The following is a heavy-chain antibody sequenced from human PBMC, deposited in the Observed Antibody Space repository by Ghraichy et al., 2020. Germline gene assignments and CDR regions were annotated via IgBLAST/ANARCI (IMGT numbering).Heavy chain of an antibody. CDR2: IFVGGST. Sequence: SETLSLTCTVSGGSILSDTYFWGWLRQPPGKGLEWIGCIFVGGSTHYKPSLKSRVTISADTSKNQVSLKVSSMTAADTAVYYCARQVPYSPPVYGMDVWGQGTPVTVSS. CDR3: ARQVPYSPPVYGMDV. J-gene: IGHJ6*02. V-gene: IGHV4-39*01. CDR1: GGSILSDTYF. D-gene: IGHD5-18*01.